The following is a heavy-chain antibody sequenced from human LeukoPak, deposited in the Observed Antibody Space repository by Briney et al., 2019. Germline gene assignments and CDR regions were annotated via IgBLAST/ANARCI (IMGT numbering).Heavy chain of an antibody. Sequence: PSETLSLTCTVSGGSISSYYWSWIRQPPGKGREWIGYIYYSGSTNYNPSLKSRVTISVDTSKNQFSLKLSSVTAADTAVYYCARLGQYSSSWYWFDPWGQGTLVTVSS. V-gene: IGHV4-59*08. CDR2: IYYSGST. D-gene: IGHD6-13*01. J-gene: IGHJ5*02. CDR1: GGSISSYY. CDR3: ARLGQYSSSWYWFDP.